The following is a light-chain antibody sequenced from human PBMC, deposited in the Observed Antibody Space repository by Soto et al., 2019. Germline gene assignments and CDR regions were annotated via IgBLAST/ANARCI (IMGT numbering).Light chain of an antibody. V-gene: IGLV2-14*03. Sequence: QSVLTQPASVSGSPGQSITISCTGTSSDIGGYNYVSWYQHHPGKAPKLIIYDVSNRPSGVSIRFSGSKSDNTASLTISLLQPEDEADYHCSSYTTSNTRQIVFGTGTKVTVL. CDR2: DVS. J-gene: IGLJ1*01. CDR1: SSDIGGYNY. CDR3: SSYTTSNTRQIV.